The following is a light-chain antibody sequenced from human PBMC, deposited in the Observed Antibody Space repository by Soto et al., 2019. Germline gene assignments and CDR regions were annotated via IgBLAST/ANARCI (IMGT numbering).Light chain of an antibody. V-gene: IGLV1-40*01. CDR3: QSFDSSLSGWV. CDR1: SSNIGAGYD. Sequence: QPVLTQPPSVSGAPGQRVTISCTGSSSNIGAGYDVHWYRQLPGTAPKLLIYGNNNRPSGVPDRFSGSKSGTSASLAITGLQAEDEADYYCQSFDSSLSGWVFGGGTKLTVL. J-gene: IGLJ3*02. CDR2: GNN.